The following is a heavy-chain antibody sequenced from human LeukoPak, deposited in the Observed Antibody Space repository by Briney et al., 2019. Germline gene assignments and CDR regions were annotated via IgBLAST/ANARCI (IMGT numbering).Heavy chain of an antibody. CDR2: ISGSGGST. CDR3: AKAPGPAAFSYYGMDV. D-gene: IGHD2-2*01. Sequence: GGSLRLSCAASGFTFSSYAMSWVHQAPGKGLEWVSAISGSGGSTYYADSVKGRFTISRDNSKNTLYLQMNSLRAEDTAVYYCAKAPGPAAFSYYGMDVWGQGTTVTVSS. V-gene: IGHV3-23*01. J-gene: IGHJ6*02. CDR1: GFTFSSYA.